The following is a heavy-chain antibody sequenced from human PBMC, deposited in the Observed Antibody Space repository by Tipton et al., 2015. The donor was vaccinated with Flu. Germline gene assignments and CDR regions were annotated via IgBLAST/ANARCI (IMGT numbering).Heavy chain of an antibody. D-gene: IGHD3-10*01. CDR2: IYSSGST. J-gene: IGHJ5*02. V-gene: IGHV4-59*08. Sequence: TLSLTYTVSGGSISSYYWSWIRQPPGKGLEWIGYIYSSGSTNYNPSLKSRVTISVDTSKNQFSLKLSSVTAADTAVYYCARHSSSARGWFDPWGQGTLVTVSS. CDR1: GGSISSYY. CDR3: ARHSSSARGWFDP.